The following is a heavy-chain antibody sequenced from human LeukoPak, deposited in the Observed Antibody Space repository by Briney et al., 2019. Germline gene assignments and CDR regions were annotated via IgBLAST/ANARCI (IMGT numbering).Heavy chain of an antibody. CDR1: GYTFTNFY. Sequence: ASVKVSCKASGYTFTNFYMHWVRQAPGQGLEWMALINPSGGNTRYAQKVQGRVTMTRDTSTTTVYMELSSLRSEDTAVYYCARGGHLRYGDTQNWFDPWGQGTLVTVSS. CDR2: INPSGGNT. CDR3: ARGGHLRYGDTQNWFDP. V-gene: IGHV1-46*04. J-gene: IGHJ5*02. D-gene: IGHD4-17*01.